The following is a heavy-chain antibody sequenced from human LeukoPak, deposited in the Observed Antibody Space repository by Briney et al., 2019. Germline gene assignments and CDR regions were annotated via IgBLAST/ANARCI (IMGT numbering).Heavy chain of an antibody. J-gene: IGHJ4*02. V-gene: IGHV3-23*01. CDR2: ISISGGGT. D-gene: IGHD1-1*01. Sequence: GESLRLSCAASGFTFSSSGMSWVRQAPGRGLEWISTISISGGGTYYADSVKGRFTISRDNSRNTLYLDMSSVRAEDTAVYYCVQVFSADTFPFDYWGQGTQVTVSS. CDR3: VQVFSADTFPFDY. CDR1: GFTFSSSG.